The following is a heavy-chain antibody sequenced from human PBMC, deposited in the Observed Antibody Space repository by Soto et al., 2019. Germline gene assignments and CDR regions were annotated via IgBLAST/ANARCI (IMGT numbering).Heavy chain of an antibody. J-gene: IGHJ4*02. V-gene: IGHV3-23*01. D-gene: IGHD3-22*01. CDR1: GFTFSSYA. Sequence: GGSLRLSCAASGFTFSSYAMSWVRQAPGKGLEWVSAISGSGGSTYYADSVKGRFTISRDNSKNTLYLQMNSLRAEDTAVYYCAKDLNYDSSGYYFGGYFDYWGQGTLVTGSS. CDR2: ISGSGGST. CDR3: AKDLNYDSSGYYFGGYFDY.